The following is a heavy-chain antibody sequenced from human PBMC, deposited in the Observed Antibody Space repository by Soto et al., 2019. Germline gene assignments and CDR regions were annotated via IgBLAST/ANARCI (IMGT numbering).Heavy chain of an antibody. V-gene: IGHV3-21*01. CDR3: ASPKGGAYDI. CDR2: IGSYSSYM. Sequence: GGSLRLSCEASGFSINSYTMNWVRQAPGKGLEWVSSIGSYSSYMFYADSVRGRFTISRDNAKNSLYLQMNSLRAEDTAVYYCASPKGGAYDIWGQGTMVTVSS. J-gene: IGHJ3*02. CDR1: GFSINSYT. D-gene: IGHD3-16*01.